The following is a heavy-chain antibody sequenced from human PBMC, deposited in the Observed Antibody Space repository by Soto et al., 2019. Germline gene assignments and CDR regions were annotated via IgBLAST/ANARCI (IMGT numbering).Heavy chain of an antibody. CDR1: GVTFSGYE. CDR3: ARESRDLSKANYDSSGYYYGFDC. Sequence: PGRPLRVWSGASGVTFSGYEMHWVLQAPGKGLEWGSYISSSGSTIYYADSVKGRFTISRDNAKNSLYLQMNSLRAEDTAVYYCARESRDLSKANYDSSGYYYGFDCWGKGSLVIVSS. D-gene: IGHD3-22*01. J-gene: IGHJ4*02. V-gene: IGHV3-48*03. CDR2: ISSSGSTI.